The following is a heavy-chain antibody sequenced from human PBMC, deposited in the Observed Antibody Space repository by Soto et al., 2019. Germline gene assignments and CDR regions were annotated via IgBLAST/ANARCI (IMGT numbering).Heavy chain of an antibody. CDR3: ASGGIAARRFSWFDP. V-gene: IGHV1-69*06. Sequence: SVKVSCKASGGTFSSYAISWVRQAPGQGLEWMGGIIPIFGTANYAQKFQGRVTITADKSTSTAYMELSSLRSEDMAVYYCASGGIAARRFSWFDPWGQGTLVTVSS. CDR1: GGTFSSYA. D-gene: IGHD6-6*01. J-gene: IGHJ5*02. CDR2: IIPIFGTA.